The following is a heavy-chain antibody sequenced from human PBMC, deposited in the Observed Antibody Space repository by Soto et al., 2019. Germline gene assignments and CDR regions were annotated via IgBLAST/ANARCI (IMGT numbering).Heavy chain of an antibody. CDR3: ARHTPGYGSSGKEIDY. V-gene: IGHV4-39*01. CDR2: IYYSGST. D-gene: IGHD2-2*01. J-gene: IGHJ4*02. Sequence: QLQLQESGPGLVKPSETLSLTCTVSGGSISSSSYYWGWIRQPPGKGLEWIGSIYYSGSTYYNPSLKSRVTISVDTSKNQFSLKLSSVTAADTAVYYCARHTPGYGSSGKEIDYWGQGTLVTVSS. CDR1: GGSISSSSYY.